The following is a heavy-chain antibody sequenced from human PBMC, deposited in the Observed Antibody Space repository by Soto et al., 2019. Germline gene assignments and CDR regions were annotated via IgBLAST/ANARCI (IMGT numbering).Heavy chain of an antibody. D-gene: IGHD4-17*01. Sequence: GGSLRLSCAASGFTFSSYGLHWVRQAPGKGLEWVAVISYDGSNNYYADSVKGRFTISRDNSKNTLYLQMNSLRAEDTAVYYCAKERLDDYGHYVEEFYYYCMDVWGQGTTVTVSS. CDR3: AKERLDDYGHYVEEFYYYCMDV. CDR1: GFTFSSYG. CDR2: ISYDGSNN. J-gene: IGHJ6*02. V-gene: IGHV3-30*18.